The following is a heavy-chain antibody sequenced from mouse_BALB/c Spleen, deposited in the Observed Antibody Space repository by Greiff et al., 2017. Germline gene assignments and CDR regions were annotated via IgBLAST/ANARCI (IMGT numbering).Heavy chain of an antibody. CDR1: GYSFTSYY. V-gene: IGHV1-66*01. CDR2: IFPGSGNT. J-gene: IGHJ4*01. D-gene: IGHD2-1*01. Sequence: VQLQQSGPELVKPGASVKISCKASGYSFTSYYIHWVKQRPGQGLEWIGWIFPGSGNTKYNEKFKGKATLTADTSSSTAYMQLSSLTSEDSAVYFCARDDGNYDAMDYWGQGTSVTVSS. CDR3: ARDDGNYDAMDY.